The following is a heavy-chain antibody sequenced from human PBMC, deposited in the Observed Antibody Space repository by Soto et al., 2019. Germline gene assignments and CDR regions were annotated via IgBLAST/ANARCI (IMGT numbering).Heavy chain of an antibody. CDR2: VYHSGST. CDR3: ARRWYSSDLRFDY. J-gene: IGHJ4*02. Sequence: PSETLSLTCAVAGGSISTSSWWSWVRQPPGKGLEWIGEVYHSGSTYYNPSLKSRVTISVDTSKNQFSLKLSSVTAADTAVYYCARRWYSSDLRFDYWGQGTLVTVSS. D-gene: IGHD5-18*01. V-gene: IGHV4-4*02. CDR1: GGSISTSSW.